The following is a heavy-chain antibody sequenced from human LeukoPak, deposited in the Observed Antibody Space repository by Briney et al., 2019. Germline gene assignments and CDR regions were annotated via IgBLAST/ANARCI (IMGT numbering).Heavy chain of an antibody. Sequence: HPGGSLRLSCAASGFTFNIYWMPWVRQAPGKGLVWVSLISSDGSITSYADSVKGRFTISRDNAKNTVYLQMNSQRVEDTAVYYCARRVGSSESSYYFDYWGQGTLVTVSS. CDR2: ISSDGSIT. CDR1: GFTFNIYW. V-gene: IGHV3-74*01. J-gene: IGHJ4*02. CDR3: ARRVGSSESSYYFDY. D-gene: IGHD3-22*01.